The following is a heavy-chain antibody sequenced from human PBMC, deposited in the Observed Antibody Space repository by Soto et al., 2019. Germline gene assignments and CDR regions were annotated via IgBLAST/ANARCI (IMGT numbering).Heavy chain of an antibody. V-gene: IGHV2-5*02. CDR3: AQAYCRRPSGHPYFYYDMDV. J-gene: IGHJ6*02. D-gene: IGHD2-15*01. Sequence: QITLKESGPTLVKPTQTLTLTCTFSGFSLSTSGVGVGWIRQPPGKALEWLALLYWDGDKRYNPSLQSRLPIPKDSYKNQLVLTMTNMYPVDTSTYFCAQAYCRRPSGHPYFYYDMDVWGHGTTFTVSS. CDR1: GFSLSTSGVG. CDR2: LYWDGDK.